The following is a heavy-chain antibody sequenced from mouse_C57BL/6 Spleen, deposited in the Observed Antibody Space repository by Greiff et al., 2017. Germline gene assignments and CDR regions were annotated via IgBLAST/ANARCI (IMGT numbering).Heavy chain of an antibody. V-gene: IGHV3-6*01. D-gene: IGHD2-4*01. CDR2: ISYDGSN. J-gene: IGHJ3*01. CDR1: GYSITSGYY. CDR3: ASMITTGPFAY. Sequence: EVQLQESGPGLVKPSQSLSLTCSVTGYSITSGYYWNWIRQFPGNKLEWMGYISYDGSNNYNPSLKNRISITRDTSKNQFFLKLNSVTTEDTATYYCASMITTGPFAYWGQGTLVTVSA.